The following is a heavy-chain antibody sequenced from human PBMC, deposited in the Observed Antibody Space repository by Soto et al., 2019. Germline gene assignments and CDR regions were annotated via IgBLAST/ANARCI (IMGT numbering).Heavy chain of an antibody. V-gene: IGHV4-30-4*01. D-gene: IGHD3-16*01. CDR3: ARVMVGVWGPFDY. CDR1: GGSISSGDYY. CDR2: IYYSGIT. J-gene: IGHJ4*02. Sequence: PSETLSLTCTVSGGSISSGDYYWSWIRQPPGKGLEWIGYIYYSGITYYNPSLKSRVTISVDTSKNQFSLNLSSVTAADTAVYYCARVMVGVWGPFDYWGQGTLVTVSS.